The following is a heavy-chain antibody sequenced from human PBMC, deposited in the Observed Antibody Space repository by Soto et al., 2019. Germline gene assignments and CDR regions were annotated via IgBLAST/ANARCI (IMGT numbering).Heavy chain of an antibody. D-gene: IGHD3-10*01. Sequence: GASVKVSCKASGYTFTGYYMHWVRQAPGQGLEWMGWINPNSGGTNYAQKFQGWVTMTRDTSISTAYMELSRLRSDDTAVYYCARDGNPFYGSENYGMDVWGQGTTVTRLL. V-gene: IGHV1-2*04. J-gene: IGHJ6*02. CDR2: INPNSGGT. CDR1: GYTFTGYY. CDR3: ARDGNPFYGSENYGMDV.